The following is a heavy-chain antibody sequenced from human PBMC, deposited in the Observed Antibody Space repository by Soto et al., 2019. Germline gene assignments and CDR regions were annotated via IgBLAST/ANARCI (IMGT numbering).Heavy chain of an antibody. D-gene: IGHD6-6*01. CDR2: IYPGDSDT. J-gene: IGHJ3*02. Sequence: EVQLVQSGAEVKKPGESLKISCKGSGYSFTSYWIGWVRQMPGKGLELMGIIYPGDSDTRYSPSFQGQVPISADKSIRTAYLQWSSLKASDTAMYYCASTGIAARNVGDDAFDIWGQGTMVTVSS. CDR1: GYSFTSYW. CDR3: ASTGIAARNVGDDAFDI. V-gene: IGHV5-51*01.